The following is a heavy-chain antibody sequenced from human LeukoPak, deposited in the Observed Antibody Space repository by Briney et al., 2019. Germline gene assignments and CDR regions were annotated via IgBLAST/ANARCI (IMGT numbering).Heavy chain of an antibody. D-gene: IGHD3-3*01. V-gene: IGHV4-34*01. CDR1: GGSFSGYY. CDR3: ARRSVRRITIFGVGHFDY. CDR2: INHRGST. Sequence: SETLSLTCAVYGGSFSGYYWSWLRQPPGKGQEWIGEINHRGSTNYNPYLKSRVTISVDTSKNQFSLKLSSVTAADTAVYYCARRSVRRITIFGVGHFDYWGQGTLVTVSS. J-gene: IGHJ4*02.